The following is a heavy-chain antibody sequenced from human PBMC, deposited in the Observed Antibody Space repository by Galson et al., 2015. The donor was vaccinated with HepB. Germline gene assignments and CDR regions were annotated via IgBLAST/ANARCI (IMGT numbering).Heavy chain of an antibody. J-gene: IGHJ6*02. CDR2: INHSGST. V-gene: IGHV4-34*01. CDR1: GGSFSGYY. D-gene: IGHD6-13*01. Sequence: ETLSLTCAVYGGSFSGYYWSWVRQPPGKGLEWIGEINHSGSTNYNPSLKSRVSISVDTSKNQFSLKLSSVTAADTAVYYCATETAAAGTLGSGMDVWGQGTTVTVSS. CDR3: ATETAAAGTLGSGMDV.